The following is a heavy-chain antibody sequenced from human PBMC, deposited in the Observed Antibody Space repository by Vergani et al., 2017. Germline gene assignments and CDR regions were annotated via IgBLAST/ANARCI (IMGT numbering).Heavy chain of an antibody. J-gene: IGHJ4*02. CDR1: GFTFSSYS. CDR3: ARDSVDTAMGDFDY. CDR2: ISSSSSYI. V-gene: IGHV3-21*01. D-gene: IGHD5-18*01. Sequence: EVQLVESGGGLVKPGGSQRLSCAASGFTFSSYSMNWVRQAPGKGLEWVSSISSSSSYIYYADSVKGRFTISRDNAKNSLYLQMNSLRAEDTAVYYCARDSVDTAMGDFDYWGQGTLVTVSS.